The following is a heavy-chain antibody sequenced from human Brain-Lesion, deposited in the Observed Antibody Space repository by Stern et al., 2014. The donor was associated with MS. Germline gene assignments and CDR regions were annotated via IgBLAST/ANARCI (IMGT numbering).Heavy chain of an antibody. CDR2: FNPHTGGT. J-gene: IGHJ6*02. Sequence: VQLVESGAEVKKPGASVKVSCKTSGYIFTGYSIHWLRQAPGQGLQWMAWFNPHTGGTKYAQQFPRRVHMSRDTSISTAYVELSSLTSDDTAVYYCARDQRGITIFGVVTDYYYLGMDVWGQGTTVTVSS. V-gene: IGHV1-2*02. CDR3: ARDQRGITIFGVVTDYYYLGMDV. D-gene: IGHD3-3*01. CDR1: GYIFTGYS.